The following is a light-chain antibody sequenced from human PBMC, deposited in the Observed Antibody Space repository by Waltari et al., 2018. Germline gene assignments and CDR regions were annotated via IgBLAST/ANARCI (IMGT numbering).Light chain of an antibody. V-gene: IGLV2-14*01. J-gene: IGLJ2*01. CDR2: DVT. Sequence: QSVLTPPASVSGSPGQSLTISCTGTTSDVGGYNYVSWYQQYPGKAPRLMIYDVTKRPSGVSNRFSGSKSGNTASLTISGLQAEDEADYYCSSYTSSGTLRIFGGGTKVTAL. CDR1: TSDVGGYNY. CDR3: SSYTSSGTLRI.